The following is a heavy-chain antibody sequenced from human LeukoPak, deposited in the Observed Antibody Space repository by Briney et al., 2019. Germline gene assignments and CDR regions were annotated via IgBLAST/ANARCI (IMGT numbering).Heavy chain of an antibody. V-gene: IGHV1-69*05. D-gene: IGHD5-12*01. CDR1: GGTFSSYA. Sequence: ASVKVSCKASGGTFSSYAISWVRQAPGQGLEWMGGIIPIFGTANYAQKLQGRVTMTTDTSTSTAYMELRSLRSDDTAVYYCARFLATQDDYWGQGTLVTVSS. CDR3: ARFLATQDDY. CDR2: IIPIFGTA. J-gene: IGHJ4*02.